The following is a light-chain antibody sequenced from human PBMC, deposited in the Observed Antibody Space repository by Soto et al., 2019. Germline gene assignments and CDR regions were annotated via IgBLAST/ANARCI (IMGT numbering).Light chain of an antibody. Sequence: QSALTQPASVSGSPGQSITISCTGTSSDVGGYNYVSWYQPHPRKAPKLMIYDVSNRPSGVSNRFSGSKPGNTASLTISGHQCEDEADYYGGFYTTGKASQITFATGTEFT. CDR3: GFYTTGKASQIT. CDR2: DVS. V-gene: IGLV2-14*03. J-gene: IGLJ1*01. CDR1: SSDVGGYNY.